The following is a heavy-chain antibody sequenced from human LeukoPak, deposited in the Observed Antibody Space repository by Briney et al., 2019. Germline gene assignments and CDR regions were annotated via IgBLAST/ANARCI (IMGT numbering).Heavy chain of an antibody. CDR2: INPNSGGT. J-gene: IGHJ6*03. CDR1: GYTFTGYY. CDR3: ARVSESAGDSSGWRRYYYYYMDA. Sequence: ASVKVSCKASGYTFTGYYMHWVRQAPGQGLEWMGWINPNSGGTNYAQKFQGRVTMTRDMSTSTVYMELSSLRSEDTAVYYCARVSESAGDSSGWRRYYYYYMDAWGKGTTVTVSS. V-gene: IGHV1-2*02. D-gene: IGHD6-19*01.